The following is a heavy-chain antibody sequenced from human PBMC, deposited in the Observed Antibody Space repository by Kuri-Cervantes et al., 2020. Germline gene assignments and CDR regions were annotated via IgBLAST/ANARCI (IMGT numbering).Heavy chain of an antibody. V-gene: IGHV3-30*18. Sequence: GGSLRLSCAASGFTFSSYGMHWVRQVPGKGLEWVAVISYDGSNKYYADSVKGRFTISRDNSKNTLYLQMNSLRAEDTAVYYCAKDVFVDTAMAPLTWGQGTLVTVSS. D-gene: IGHD5-18*01. J-gene: IGHJ5*02. CDR3: AKDVFVDTAMAPLT. CDR2: ISYDGSNK. CDR1: GFTFSSYG.